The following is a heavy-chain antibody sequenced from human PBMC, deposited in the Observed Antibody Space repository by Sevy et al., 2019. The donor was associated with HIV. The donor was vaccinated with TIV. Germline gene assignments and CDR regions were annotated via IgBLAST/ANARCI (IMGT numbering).Heavy chain of an antibody. V-gene: IGHV3-73*01. CDR2: IRSKANSYAT. Sequence: GGSLRLSCAASGFTFSGSAMHWVRQASGKGLEWVGRIRSKANSYATAYAASVKGRFTISRDDSKNTAYLQMNSLKTEDTAVYYCTRLGSGPPKMATTSPALYYFDYWGQGTLVTVSS. CDR1: GFTFSGSA. J-gene: IGHJ4*02. CDR3: TRLGSGPPKMATTSPALYYFDY. D-gene: IGHD1-1*01.